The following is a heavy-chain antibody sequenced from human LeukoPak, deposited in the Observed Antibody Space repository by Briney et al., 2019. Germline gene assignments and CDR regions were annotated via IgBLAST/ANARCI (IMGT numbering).Heavy chain of an antibody. D-gene: IGHD3-16*01. Sequence: GGSLRLSCVASGFSFSSSGMSWVRQPPGKGPEWVAAITGSGSGTYYADSVKGRFTISRDNSKDTVYLQMNNLRVEDTAMFYCAKGLRTGVGPYMGYHYYMDVWGKGATVTVSS. CDR3: AKGLRTGVGPYMGYHYYMDV. CDR2: ITGSGSGT. J-gene: IGHJ6*03. CDR1: GFSFSSSG. V-gene: IGHV3-23*01.